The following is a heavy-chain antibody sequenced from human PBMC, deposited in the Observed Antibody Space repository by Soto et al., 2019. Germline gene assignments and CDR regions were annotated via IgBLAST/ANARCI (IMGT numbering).Heavy chain of an antibody. CDR2: LSGSGDRT. Sequence: GGSLRLSCEPSGFQFTNYAMRWVRQAPGKGLEWVSGLSGSGDRTHYVDSVKGRFTISRDNSKNTLYLQMNSLRAEHTALYYCAKASTYEYVWGSYRYYFDYWGQGTLVTVPS. CDR1: GFQFTNYA. J-gene: IGHJ4*02. CDR3: AKASTYEYVWGSYRYYFDY. D-gene: IGHD3-16*02. V-gene: IGHV3-23*01.